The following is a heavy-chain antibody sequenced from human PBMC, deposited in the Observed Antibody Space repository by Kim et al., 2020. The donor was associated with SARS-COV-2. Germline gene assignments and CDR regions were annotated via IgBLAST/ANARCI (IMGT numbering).Heavy chain of an antibody. CDR3: ASGACATTWCSNYFDY. J-gene: IGHJ4*02. CDR1: GFSFTGYY. CDR2: ITPNSGGT. D-gene: IGHD1-26*01. V-gene: IGHV1-2*02. Sequence: ASVKVSCKASGFSFTGYYIHWVRQAPGHGLEWMGWITPNSGGTNYAQRFQGRVTMTSDTSTNTAYMELSSLRSDDTAVYYCASGACATTWCSNYFDYWGQ.